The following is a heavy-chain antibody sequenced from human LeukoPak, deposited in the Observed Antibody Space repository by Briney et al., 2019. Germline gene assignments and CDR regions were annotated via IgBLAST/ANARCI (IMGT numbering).Heavy chain of an antibody. CDR1: GFTFSSYW. D-gene: IGHD3-22*01. CDR2: IKQDGSEK. V-gene: IGHV3-7*01. Sequence: GGSLRLSCAASGFTFSSYWMSWVRQAPGKGLEWVANIKQDGSEKYYVDSVKGRFTISRDNARNSLYPQMNSLRAEDTAVYYCASPLLDYYDSSGYYSQIDYWGQGTLVTVSS. J-gene: IGHJ4*02. CDR3: ASPLLDYYDSSGYYSQIDY.